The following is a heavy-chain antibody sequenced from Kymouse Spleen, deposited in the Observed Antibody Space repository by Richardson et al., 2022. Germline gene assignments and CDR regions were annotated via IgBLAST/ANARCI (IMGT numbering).Heavy chain of an antibody. CDR1: GGSISSSSYY. Sequence: QLQLQESGPGLVKPSETLSLTCTVSGGSISSSSYYWGWIRQPPGKGLEWIGSIYYSGSTYYNPSLKSRVTISVDTSKNQFSLKLSSVTAADTAVYYCARLSGSYFHFDYWGQGTLVTVSS. J-gene: IGHJ4*02. V-gene: IGHV4-39*01. CDR2: IYYSGST. CDR3: ARLSGSYFHFDY. D-gene: IGHD1-26*01.